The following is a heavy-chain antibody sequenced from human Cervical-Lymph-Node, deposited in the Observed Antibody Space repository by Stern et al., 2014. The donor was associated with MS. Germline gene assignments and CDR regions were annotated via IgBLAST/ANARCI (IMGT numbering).Heavy chain of an antibody. J-gene: IGHJ6*02. CDR1: GDTLSKFA. D-gene: IGHD1-1*01. CDR3: ARDNDDHDMDV. CDR2: VIPIFGTT. V-gene: IGHV1-69*01. Sequence: VQLVESGAEVKKPGSSVTVSCKASGDTLSKFAISWVRQAPGQGLEWMGGVIPIFGTTHYAQKFQDRITITADESTGTAYMDLSSLRSEDTAVYYCARDNDDHDMDVWGQGTTITVSS.